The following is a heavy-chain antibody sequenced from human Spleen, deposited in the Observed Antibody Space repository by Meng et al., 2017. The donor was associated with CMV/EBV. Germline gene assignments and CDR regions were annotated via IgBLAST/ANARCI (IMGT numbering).Heavy chain of an antibody. D-gene: IGHD2-2*01. CDR3: ARSGIIGLYYQNWFDP. Sequence: SETLSLTCTVSGGSVSSGSYYWSWIRQPPGKGLEWIGSIYYSGSTYYNPSLKSRVIISVDTSKNQFSLKLSSVTAADTAMYYCARSGIIGLYYQNWFDPWGQGTLVTVSS. J-gene: IGHJ5*02. CDR1: GGSVSSGSYY. V-gene: IGHV4-39*07. CDR2: IYYSGST.